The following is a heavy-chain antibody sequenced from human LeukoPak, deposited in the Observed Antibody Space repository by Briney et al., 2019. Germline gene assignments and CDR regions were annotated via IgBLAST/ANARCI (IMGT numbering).Heavy chain of an antibody. D-gene: IGHD5-12*01. J-gene: IGHJ4*02. CDR1: GYSISSGYY. V-gene: IGHV4-38-2*02. Sequence: PSETLSLTCTVSGYSISSGYYWGWIRPPPGKGLEWIGSIYHSGSTYYNPSLKSRVTISGDTSKNQFSLKLCSVTAADSSVYYCARVARGYTPFDYWGQGTLVTVSS. CDR3: ARVARGYTPFDY. CDR2: IYHSGST.